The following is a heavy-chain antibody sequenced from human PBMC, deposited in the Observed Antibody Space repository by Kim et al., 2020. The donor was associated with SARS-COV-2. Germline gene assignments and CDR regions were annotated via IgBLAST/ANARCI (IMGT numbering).Heavy chain of an antibody. CDR2: INPNSGGT. D-gene: IGHD6-13*01. V-gene: IGHV1-2*02. J-gene: IGHJ5*02. Sequence: ASVKVSCKASGYTFTGYYMHWVRQAPGQGLEWMGWINPNSGGTNYAQKFQGRVTMTRDTSISTAYMELSRLRSDDTAVYYCARVLIAAAGTRFDPWGQGTLVTVSS. CDR1: GYTFTGYY. CDR3: ARVLIAAAGTRFDP.